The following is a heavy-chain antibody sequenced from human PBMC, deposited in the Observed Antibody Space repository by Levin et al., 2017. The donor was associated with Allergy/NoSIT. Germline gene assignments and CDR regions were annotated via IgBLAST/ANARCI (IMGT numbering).Heavy chain of an antibody. V-gene: IGHV3-9*01. D-gene: IGHD6-19*01. J-gene: IGHJ4*02. CDR2: ISWNSGSI. Sequence: GGSLRLSCAASGFTFDDYAMHWVRQAPGKGLEWVSGISWNSGSIGYADSVKGRFTISRDNAKNSLYLQMNSLRAEDTALYYCAKDRRSGWDGPFDYWGQGTLVTVSS. CDR1: GFTFDDYA. CDR3: AKDRRSGWDGPFDY.